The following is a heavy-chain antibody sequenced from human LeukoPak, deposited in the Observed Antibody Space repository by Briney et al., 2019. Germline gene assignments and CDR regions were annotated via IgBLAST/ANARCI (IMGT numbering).Heavy chain of an antibody. V-gene: IGHV4-4*07. Sequence: SETLSLTCTVSGGSISRYYWSWIRQPAGKGLEWIGRIYTSGSTNYNPSLKSRVTMSVDTSKNQFSLKLSSVTAADTAVYYCARAGIVVVPASYYYYYMDVWGEGTTVTVSS. CDR2: IYTSGST. J-gene: IGHJ6*03. CDR1: GGSISRYY. CDR3: ARAGIVVVPASYYYYYMDV. D-gene: IGHD2-2*01.